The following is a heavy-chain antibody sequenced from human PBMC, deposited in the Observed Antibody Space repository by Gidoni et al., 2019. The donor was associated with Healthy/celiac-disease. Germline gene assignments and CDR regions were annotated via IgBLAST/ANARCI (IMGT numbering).Heavy chain of an antibody. J-gene: IGHJ5*02. CDR1: GFTFSSYS. V-gene: IGHV3-48*02. Sequence: EVQLVESGGGLVQPGGSLRLSCAASGFTFSSYSMNWVRQAPGKGLEWVSYISSSSSTIYYADSVKGRFTISRDNAKNSLYLQMNSLRDEDTAVYYCARARIAAAGRWFDPWGQGTLVTVSS. CDR2: ISSSSSTI. CDR3: ARARIAAAGRWFDP. D-gene: IGHD6-13*01.